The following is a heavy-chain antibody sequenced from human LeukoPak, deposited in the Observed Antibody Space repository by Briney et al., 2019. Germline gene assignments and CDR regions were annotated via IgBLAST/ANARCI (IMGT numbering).Heavy chain of an antibody. CDR1: GFTFSSYA. Sequence: GGSLRLSCAASGFTFSSYAMHWVRQAPGKGLEWVAVISYDGSNKYYADSVKGRFTISRDNSKNTLYLQMNSLRAEDTAVYYCARVSAAAGTRHFDYWGQGTLVTVSS. D-gene: IGHD6-13*01. CDR2: ISYDGSNK. CDR3: ARVSAAAGTRHFDY. J-gene: IGHJ4*02. V-gene: IGHV3-30-3*01.